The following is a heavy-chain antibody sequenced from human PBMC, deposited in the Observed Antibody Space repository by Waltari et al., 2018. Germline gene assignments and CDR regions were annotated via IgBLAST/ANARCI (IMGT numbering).Heavy chain of an antibody. Sequence: QVQLVQSGAEVKKPGASVRVSCKASGYTFTGFDINWVRQATGQGLEWMAWLNPNSGNTGYARNFRGRFTISRDNAKNSLYLQMNSLRAEDTAVYYCASFLGLGYWGQGTLVTVSS. CDR3: ASFLGLGY. CDR2: LNPNSGNT. V-gene: IGHV1-8*02. D-gene: IGHD3-16*01. J-gene: IGHJ4*02. CDR1: GYTFTGFD.